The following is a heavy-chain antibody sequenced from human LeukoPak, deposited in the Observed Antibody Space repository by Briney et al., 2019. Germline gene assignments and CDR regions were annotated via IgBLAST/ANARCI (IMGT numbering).Heavy chain of an antibody. CDR1: GASISSSSYY. V-gene: IGHV4-39*01. J-gene: IGHJ6*03. CDR3: ARQAWVTIFGVVIMPYYYYYMDV. CDR2: IYYSGST. Sequence: SETLSLTCTVSGASISSSSYYWGWIRQPPGKGLEWIGSIYYSGSTYYNPSLKSRVTISVDTSKNQFSLKLSSVTAADTAVYYCARQAWVTIFGVVIMPYYYYYMDVWGKGTTVTVSS. D-gene: IGHD3-3*01.